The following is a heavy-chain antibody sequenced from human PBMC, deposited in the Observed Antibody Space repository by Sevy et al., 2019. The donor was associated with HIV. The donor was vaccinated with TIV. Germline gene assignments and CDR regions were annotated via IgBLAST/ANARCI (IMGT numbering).Heavy chain of an antibody. CDR2: IWYDGSYK. CDR1: GFTFSNYG. Sequence: GESRKISCAASGFTFSNYGMHWVRQAPGKGLEWVAVIWYDGSYKYYADSVKGRFTISRDNTKSTLYLQMNSLIAEDTAVYYCAKTFAIFGVLMSPDFDPWGQGTLVTVSS. D-gene: IGHD3-3*01. V-gene: IGHV3-33*06. CDR3: AKTFAIFGVLMSPDFDP. J-gene: IGHJ5*02.